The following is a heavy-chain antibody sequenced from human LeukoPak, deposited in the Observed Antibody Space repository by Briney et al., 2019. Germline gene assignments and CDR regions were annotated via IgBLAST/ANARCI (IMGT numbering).Heavy chain of an antibody. CDR3: TTGRRFDY. J-gene: IGHJ4*02. V-gene: IGHV3-15*01. Sequence: GGSLRPSCAASGFTFSNAWMSWVRQAPGKGLEWVGRIKSKTEGGTTDYGAPVKGRFTISRDDSKNTLYLQMNSLKTEDTAVYYCTTGRRFDYWGQGTLVTVSS. CDR2: IKSKTEGGTT. CDR1: GFTFSNAW.